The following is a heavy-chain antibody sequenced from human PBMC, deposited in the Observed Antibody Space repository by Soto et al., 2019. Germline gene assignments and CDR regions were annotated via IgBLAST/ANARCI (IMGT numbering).Heavy chain of an antibody. D-gene: IGHD3-22*01. CDR1: GGSISSYY. J-gene: IGHJ4*02. CDR2: IYYSGST. Sequence: PSETLSLTCTVSGGSISSYYWSWIRQPPGKGLEWIGYIYYSGSTNYNPSLKSRVTISVDTSKNQFSLKLSSVTAADTAVYHCARVSDSSGYYVFRFDYWGQGTLVTVSS. CDR3: ARVSDSSGYYVFRFDY. V-gene: IGHV4-59*01.